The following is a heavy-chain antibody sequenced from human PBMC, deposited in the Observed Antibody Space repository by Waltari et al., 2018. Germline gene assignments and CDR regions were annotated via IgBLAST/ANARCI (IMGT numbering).Heavy chain of an antibody. CDR2: ISYDGSNK. D-gene: IGHD3-22*01. CDR1: GFTVSSYA. J-gene: IGHJ3*02. CDR3: ARAGTTIEGAFDI. Sequence: QVQLVESGGGVVQPGRSLRLSCAASGFTVSSYAIPCVRRAPGKGLEWVAVISYDGSNKYYADSVKGRFTISRDNSKNTLYLQMNSLRAEDTAVYYCARAGTTIEGAFDIWGQGTMVTVSS. V-gene: IGHV3-30*01.